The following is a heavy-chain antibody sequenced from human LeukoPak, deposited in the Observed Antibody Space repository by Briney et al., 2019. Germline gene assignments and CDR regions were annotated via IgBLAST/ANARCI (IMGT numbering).Heavy chain of an antibody. V-gene: IGHV1-46*01. CDR1: GYTFTSYY. D-gene: IGHD6-6*01. CDR3: ARGEYSSPRSAFDI. CDR2: INPSGGST. Sequence: GASVKVSCKASGYTFTSYYMNWVRQAPGQGLGWMGIINPSGGSTTYAQKFQGRVTMTRDMSTSTVYMELSSLRSEDTAVYSCARGEYSSPRSAFDIWGQGTMVTVSS. J-gene: IGHJ3*02.